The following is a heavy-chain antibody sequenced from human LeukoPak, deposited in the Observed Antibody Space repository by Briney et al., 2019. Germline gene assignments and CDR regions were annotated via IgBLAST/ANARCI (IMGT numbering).Heavy chain of an antibody. V-gene: IGHV4-34*01. Sequence: PSETLSLTCAVYGGSFSGYYWSWIRQPPGKGLEWIGEINHSGSTNYYPSLKSRVTISVDTSKNQFSLKLSSVTAADTAVYYCARGRAGYCSGGSCFRFDYWGQGTLVTVSS. CDR3: ARGRAGYCSGGSCFRFDY. CDR2: INHSGST. CDR1: GGSFSGYY. D-gene: IGHD2-15*01. J-gene: IGHJ4*02.